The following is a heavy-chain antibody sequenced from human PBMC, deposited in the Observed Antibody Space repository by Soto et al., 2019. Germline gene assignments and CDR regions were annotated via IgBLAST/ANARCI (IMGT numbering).Heavy chain of an antibody. CDR3: ASMTRVVPAAKYYFDY. V-gene: IGHV4-59*08. Sequence: PSETLSLTCTVSGGSISSYDWSWIRQPPGKGLEWIGYIYYSGSTNYNPSLKSRVTISVDTSKNQFSLKLSSVTAADTAVYYCASMTRVVPAAKYYFDYWGQGTLVTVSS. J-gene: IGHJ4*02. CDR2: IYYSGST. CDR1: GGSISSYD. D-gene: IGHD2-2*01.